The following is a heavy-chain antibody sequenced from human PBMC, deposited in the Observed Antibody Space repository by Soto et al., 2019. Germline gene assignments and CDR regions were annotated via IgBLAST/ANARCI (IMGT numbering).Heavy chain of an antibody. CDR3: AKNHQRAPSRDGYNLIDY. Sequence: GGSLRLSCAASGFTFSDYGMHWVRQAPGKGLEWVAVISYDGSNKYYAESVKGRFTISRDNSKNTQYLQMDSLRAEDTAVYYCAKNHQRAPSRDGYNLIDYWGQGTLVTVSS. J-gene: IGHJ4*02. D-gene: IGHD5-12*01. CDR1: GFTFSDYG. V-gene: IGHV3-30*18. CDR2: ISYDGSNK.